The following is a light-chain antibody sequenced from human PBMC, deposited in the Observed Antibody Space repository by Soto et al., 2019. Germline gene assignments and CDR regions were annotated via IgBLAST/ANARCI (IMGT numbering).Light chain of an antibody. CDR3: QQSYTTLFT. J-gene: IGKJ3*01. CDR1: QSIDNY. Sequence: DIQITQSRSSVCASVLDIVSITCRTSQSIDNYLNWYQQKPRKAPKLLMYAASTLQSGVPSRFSGSGSETDFTLTISSLQPEDLATYYCQQSYTTLFTFGPGTKVDIK. CDR2: AAS. V-gene: IGKV1-39*01.